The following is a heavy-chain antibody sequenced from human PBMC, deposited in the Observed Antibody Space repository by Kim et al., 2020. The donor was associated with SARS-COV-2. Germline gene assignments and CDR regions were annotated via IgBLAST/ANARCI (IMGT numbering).Heavy chain of an antibody. D-gene: IGHD3-10*01. Sequence: SETLSLTCTVSGGSISTYYWSWIRQPPGKGLEWIGHIYYTGSSNYNSSLRSRVTISVDTSKNQFSLKLNYVTAADTAMYYCARDTYYYGSGSWDDIFDSWGQGTMVTVSS. J-gene: IGHJ3*02. CDR2: IYYTGSS. CDR1: GGSISTYY. V-gene: IGHV4-59*01. CDR3: ARDTYYYGSGSWDDIFDS.